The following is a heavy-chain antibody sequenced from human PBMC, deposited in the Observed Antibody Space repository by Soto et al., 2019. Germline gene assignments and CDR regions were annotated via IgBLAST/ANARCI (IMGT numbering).Heavy chain of an antibody. Sequence: PGGSLRLSCAASGFTFSSYGMHWVRQAPGKGLEWVAVISYDGDNKYYADSVKGRFTISRDNSKNTLYLQMNSLRAEDTAVYYCAKDYYELDYWGQGTLVTVSS. CDR3: AKDYYELDY. D-gene: IGHD3-22*01. V-gene: IGHV3-30*18. CDR2: ISYDGDNK. J-gene: IGHJ4*02. CDR1: GFTFSSYG.